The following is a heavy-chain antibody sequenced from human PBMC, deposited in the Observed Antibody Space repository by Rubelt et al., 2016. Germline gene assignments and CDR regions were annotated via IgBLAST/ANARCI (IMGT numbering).Heavy chain of an antibody. CDR1: GYSFTSYW. Sequence: GSGYSFTSYWISWVRQMPGKGLEWMGRIDPSDSYTNYSPSFQGHVTISADKSISTAYLQWSSLKASDTAIYYCATSLEVAPRAYGMDVWGQGTTVTVSS. D-gene: IGHD5-24*01. V-gene: IGHV5-10-1*01. J-gene: IGHJ6*02. CDR2: IDPSDSYT. CDR3: ATSLEVAPRAYGMDV.